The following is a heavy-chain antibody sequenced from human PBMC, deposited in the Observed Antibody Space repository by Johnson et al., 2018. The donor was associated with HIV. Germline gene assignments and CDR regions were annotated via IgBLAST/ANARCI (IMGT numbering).Heavy chain of an antibody. Sequence: VQLVESGGGLVQPGGSLRLSCAASGFTFSSYAMSWVRQAPGKGLEWVSAISGSGGSTYYADSVKGRFPISRDNSKNTLYLQMNSLRAEDTAVYYCAKGRWEATTYDDAFDIWGQGTMVTVSS. D-gene: IGHD1-26*01. CDR3: AKGRWEATTYDDAFDI. J-gene: IGHJ3*02. V-gene: IGHV3-23*04. CDR2: ISGSGGST. CDR1: GFTFSSYA.